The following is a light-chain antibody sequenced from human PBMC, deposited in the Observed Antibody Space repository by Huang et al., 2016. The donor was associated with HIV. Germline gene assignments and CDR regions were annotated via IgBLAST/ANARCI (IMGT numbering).Light chain of an antibody. CDR2: DAS. CDR1: QSVNNK. Sequence: EVVMTQSPVTLSVSPGERATLSCRASQSVNNKLAWFQQNPGQAPRLLIHDASIRATGIPDRCSGSGSGTEFTLTISSLQSEDFAVYYCQQYNNWPPWTFGQGTKVEIK. V-gene: IGKV3-15*01. CDR3: QQYNNWPPWT. J-gene: IGKJ1*01.